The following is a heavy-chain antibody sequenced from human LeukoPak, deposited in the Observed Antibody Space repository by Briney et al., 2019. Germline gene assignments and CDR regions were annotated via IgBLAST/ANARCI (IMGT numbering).Heavy chain of an antibody. J-gene: IGHJ4*02. CDR3: ARAGDQGSWTN. Sequence: PSETLSLTCTVSGGSISSSSYYWGWIRQPPGKGLEWIGSIYYSGSTYYNPSLKSRVTISVDTSKNQFSLKLSSVTAADTAVYYCARAGDQGSWTNWGQGTLVTDSS. V-gene: IGHV4-39*07. CDR1: GGSISSSSYY. D-gene: IGHD1-26*01. CDR2: IYYSGST.